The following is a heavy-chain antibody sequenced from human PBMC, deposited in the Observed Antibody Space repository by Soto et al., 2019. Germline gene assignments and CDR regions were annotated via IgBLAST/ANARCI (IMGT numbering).Heavy chain of an antibody. V-gene: IGHV1-69*01. Sequence: QVQLVQSGAEVKKPGSSVKVSCKASGGTFSSYAISWVRQAPGQGLEWMGGIIPIFGTANYAQKFQGRVTITADESTSTAYMELSSLRSEDTGVYYCARGGAYCSGGSCYDFQHWGQGTLVTVSS. CDR3: ARGGAYCSGGSCYDFQH. CDR1: GGTFSSYA. J-gene: IGHJ1*01. CDR2: IIPIFGTA. D-gene: IGHD2-15*01.